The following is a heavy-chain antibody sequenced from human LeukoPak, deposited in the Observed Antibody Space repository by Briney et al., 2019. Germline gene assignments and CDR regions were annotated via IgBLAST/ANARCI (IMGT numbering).Heavy chain of an antibody. Sequence: SETLSLTCAVSGGSISSYYWSWIRQPPGKGLEWIGYIYYSGSTNYNPSLKSRVTISVDTSKNQFSLKLSSVTAADTAVYYCARDRFYGTNGNYYYYYMDVWGKGTTVTVSS. V-gene: IGHV4-59*01. CDR3: ARDRFYGTNGNYYYYYMDV. J-gene: IGHJ6*03. CDR2: IYYSGST. D-gene: IGHD1-1*01. CDR1: GGSISSYY.